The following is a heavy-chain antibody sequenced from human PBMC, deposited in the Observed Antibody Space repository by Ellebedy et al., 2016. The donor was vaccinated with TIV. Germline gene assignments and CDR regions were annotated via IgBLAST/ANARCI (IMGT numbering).Heavy chain of an antibody. CDR3: ARGRRQLWLREGEWFDP. J-gene: IGHJ5*02. Sequence: AASVKVSCKASGYTFTSYDINWARQATGQGLEWMGWMNPNSGNTGYAQKFQGRVTMTRNTSISTAYMELSSLRSEDTAVYYCARGRRQLWLREGEWFDPWGQGTLVTVSS. CDR1: GYTFTSYD. CDR2: MNPNSGNT. V-gene: IGHV1-8*01. D-gene: IGHD5-18*01.